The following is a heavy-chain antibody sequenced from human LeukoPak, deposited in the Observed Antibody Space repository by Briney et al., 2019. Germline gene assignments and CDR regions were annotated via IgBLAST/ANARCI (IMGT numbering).Heavy chain of an antibody. D-gene: IGHD3-22*01. V-gene: IGHV1-69*13. Sequence: ASVKVSCKASGYTFTSYAISWVRQAPGQGLEWMGGIIPIFGTANYAQKFQGRVTITADESTSTAYMELSSLRSEDTAVYYCARVDYYDSSGYYYWNAFDYWGQGTLVTVSS. CDR3: ARVDYYDSSGYYYWNAFDY. J-gene: IGHJ4*02. CDR2: IIPIFGTA. CDR1: GYTFTSYA.